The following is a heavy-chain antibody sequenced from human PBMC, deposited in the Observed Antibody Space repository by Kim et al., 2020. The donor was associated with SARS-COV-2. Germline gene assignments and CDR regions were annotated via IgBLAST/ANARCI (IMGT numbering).Heavy chain of an antibody. D-gene: IGHD3-16*02. V-gene: IGHV1-2*02. Sequence: YAQKFQGRVTMTRDTSISTAYMELGALGSDDTGVYYCARAPFGGVIVRPLDYWGQGTLVTVSS. J-gene: IGHJ4*02. CDR3: ARAPFGGVIVRPLDY.